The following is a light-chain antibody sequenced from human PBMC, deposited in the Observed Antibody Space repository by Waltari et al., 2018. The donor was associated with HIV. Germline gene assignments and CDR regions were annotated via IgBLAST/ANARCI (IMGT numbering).Light chain of an antibody. J-gene: IGLJ2*01. CDR2: GND. V-gene: IGLV3-19*01. CDR3: HSRDSSGAHLL. Sequence: SSELTQDPAVSVALWQTVRITCQGDSLSKRFAYWYQQKPGQAPVLVMFGNDKRPSGIPDRYSGSIAGNTSSLTSIGTQAEDEGDYYCHSRDSSGAHLLVGGGTKLTVL. CDR1: SLSKRF.